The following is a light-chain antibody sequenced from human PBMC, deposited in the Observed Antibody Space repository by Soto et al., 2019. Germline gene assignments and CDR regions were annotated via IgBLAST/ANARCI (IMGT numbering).Light chain of an antibody. J-gene: IGLJ3*02. V-gene: IGLV4-69*01. CDR2: LNSDGSH. CDR3: QTWVTGIQV. CDR1: SGHSSYA. Sequence: QLVLTQSPSASASLGASVKLICTLSSGHSSYAIAWHQQQPEKGPRYLMKLNSDGSHSKGDGIPDRFSGSSSGAERYLTISSLQSEDEADYYCQTWVTGIQVFGGGTKLTVL.